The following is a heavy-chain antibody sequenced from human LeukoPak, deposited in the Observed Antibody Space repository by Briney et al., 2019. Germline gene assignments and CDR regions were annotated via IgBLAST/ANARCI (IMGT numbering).Heavy chain of an antibody. Sequence: GGSLRLSCAASGFTFSSYGMKWVRQAPGKGLEWISYISSRSSGVYYADSAKGRFTISRDNAKNSLYLQMNSLRAEDTAVYYCARFSGSYEDYWGQGTLVTVSS. J-gene: IGHJ4*02. CDR2: ISSRSSGV. D-gene: IGHD1-26*01. CDR3: ARFSGSYEDY. CDR1: GFTFSSYG. V-gene: IGHV3-48*01.